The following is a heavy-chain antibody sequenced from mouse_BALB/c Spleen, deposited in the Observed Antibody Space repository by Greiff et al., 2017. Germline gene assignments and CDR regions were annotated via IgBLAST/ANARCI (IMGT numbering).Heavy chain of an antibody. CDR1: GFAFSSYD. Sequence: DVHLVESGGGLVKPGGSLKLSCAASGFAFSSYDMSWVRQTPEKRLEWVAYISSGGGSTYYPDTVKGRFTISRDNAKNTLYLQMSSLKSEDTAMYYCARQSYYGSRAYAMDYWGQGTSVTVSS. CDR2: ISSGGGST. J-gene: IGHJ4*01. CDR3: ARQSYYGSRAYAMDY. D-gene: IGHD1-1*01. V-gene: IGHV5-12-1*01.